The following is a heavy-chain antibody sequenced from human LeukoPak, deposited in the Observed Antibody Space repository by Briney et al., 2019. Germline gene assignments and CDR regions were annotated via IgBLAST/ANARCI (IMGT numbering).Heavy chain of an antibody. Sequence: GGSLRLSCAASGFIFSSYWMHWVRQAPGKGLVWVSRINSDGSSTIFAYSVKRRFTISIDNANNTLYLQMNSLRAQDTAVYYCARSPRYCSGGSFYPGLCAFDIWGQGTMVTVSS. CDR1: GFIFSSYW. D-gene: IGHD2-15*01. J-gene: IGHJ3*02. V-gene: IGHV3-74*01. CDR3: ARSPRYCSGGSFYPGLCAFDI. CDR2: INSDGSST.